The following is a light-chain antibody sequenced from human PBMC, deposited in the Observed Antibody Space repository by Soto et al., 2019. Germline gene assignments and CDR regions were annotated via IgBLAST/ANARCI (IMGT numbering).Light chain of an antibody. CDR1: QSVSSSY. V-gene: IGKV3-20*01. Sequence: EIVLTQSPGTLSLSPGERAILSCRASQSVSSSYLAWYQQKPGQAPRLLIYGASSRATGIPDRFSGSGSGTDFTLTISRLEPEDFAVYYCQQYDSSPFMYTFGQGTKLEIK. CDR3: QQYDSSPFMYT. CDR2: GAS. J-gene: IGKJ2*01.